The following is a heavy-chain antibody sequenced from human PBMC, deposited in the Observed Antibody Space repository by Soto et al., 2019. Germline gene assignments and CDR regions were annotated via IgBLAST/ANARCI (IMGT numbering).Heavy chain of an antibody. CDR3: ARELQGLYYFDY. CDR2: INGGNGNT. CDR1: EYTFTCYT. Sequence: QVQVLQSGAEVKKPGASVKVSCKASEYTFTCYTMHWVRQAPGQRLEWMGWINGGNGNTKYSQKFQGRVTITRDTSASTAYMELSSLRSDDTAVYYCARELQGLYYFDYWGQGTLVTVSS. J-gene: IGHJ4*02. V-gene: IGHV1-3*01. D-gene: IGHD4-4*01.